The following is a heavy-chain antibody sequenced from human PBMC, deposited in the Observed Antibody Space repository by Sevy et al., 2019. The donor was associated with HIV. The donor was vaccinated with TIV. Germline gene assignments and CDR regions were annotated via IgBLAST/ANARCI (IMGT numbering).Heavy chain of an antibody. V-gene: IGHV3-48*02. CDR2: ISSSSSTI. D-gene: IGHD3-10*01. J-gene: IGHJ4*02. Sequence: GGSLRLSCAASRFTFSSYSMNWVRQAPGKGLEWVSYISSSSSTIYYADSVKGRFTISRDNAKNSLYLQMNSLRDEDTAVYYCAGSITMVRGVIITGPHFDYWGQGTLVTVSS. CDR1: RFTFSSYS. CDR3: AGSITMVRGVIITGPHFDY.